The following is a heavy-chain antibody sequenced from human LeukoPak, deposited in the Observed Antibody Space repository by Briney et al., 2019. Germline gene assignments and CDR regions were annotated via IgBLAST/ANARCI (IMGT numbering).Heavy chain of an antibody. CDR2: IYYSGTT. Sequence: PSETLSLTCTVSGDSISSTSYFWGWIRQPPGKGLEWIGTIYYSGTTYYNPSLKSRVTISVDTSKNQFSLKLSSVSASDTAVYYCARLTRDSSSWLQVGYWGQGTLVTVSS. CDR3: ARLTRDSSSWLQVGY. D-gene: IGHD6-13*01. CDR1: GDSISSTSYF. J-gene: IGHJ4*02. V-gene: IGHV4-39*01.